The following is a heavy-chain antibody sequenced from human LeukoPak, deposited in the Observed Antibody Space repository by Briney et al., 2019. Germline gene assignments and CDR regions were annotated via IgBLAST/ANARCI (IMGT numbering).Heavy chain of an antibody. CDR2: ISYDGSNK. Sequence: GGSLRLSCAASGFTFSSYGMHWVRQAPGKGLEWVAVISYDGSNKYYADSVKGRFTISRDNSKNTLYLQMNSLRAEDTAVYYCAKGNDQDDYGDYVGYWGQGTLVTVSS. V-gene: IGHV3-30*18. CDR1: GFTFSSYG. D-gene: IGHD4-17*01. CDR3: AKGNDQDDYGDYVGY. J-gene: IGHJ4*02.